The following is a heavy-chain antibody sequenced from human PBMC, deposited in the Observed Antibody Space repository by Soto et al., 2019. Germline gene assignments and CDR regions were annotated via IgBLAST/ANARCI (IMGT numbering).Heavy chain of an antibody. V-gene: IGHV4-30-2*01. CDR3: ARSYYDTTGFAVDP. J-gene: IGHJ5*02. Sequence: NPSETLSLTCAVSGGSISSGGYSWSWLRQPPGKGLEWIGYIFHSGSTYYNPSLKSRVTISVDGSKNHFSLELSSVTAADTAVYYCARSYYDTTGFAVDPWGQGTLVTVSS. D-gene: IGHD3-22*01. CDR1: GGSISSGGYS. CDR2: IFHSGST.